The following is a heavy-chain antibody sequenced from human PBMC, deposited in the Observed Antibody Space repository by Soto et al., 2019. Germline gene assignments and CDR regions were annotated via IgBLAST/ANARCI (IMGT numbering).Heavy chain of an antibody. V-gene: IGHV1-2*02. Sequence: VSCKASGYTFTGYYMHWVRQAPGQGLEWMGWINPNSGGTNYAQKFQGRVTMTRDTSISTAYMELSRLRSDDTAVYYCARQGGRGRIAAAGTPDYYYYYGMDGWGQGNTVTV. CDR1: GYTFTGYY. CDR2: INPNSGGT. CDR3: ARQGGRGRIAAAGTPDYYYYYGMDG. J-gene: IGHJ6*02. D-gene: IGHD6-13*01.